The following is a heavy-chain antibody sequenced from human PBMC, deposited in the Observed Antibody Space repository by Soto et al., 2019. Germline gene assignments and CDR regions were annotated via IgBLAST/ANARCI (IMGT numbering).Heavy chain of an antibody. Sequence: QVQLVQSGAEVKKPGSSVKVSCKASGGTFSSYAISWVRQAPGQGLEWMGGIIPIFGTANYAQKFQGRVTITADESTSTAYMELSSLRSEDTAVYYCARGSPLEPLYDLLTGYSEASYYYYGMDVWGQGTTVTVSS. CDR2: IIPIFGTA. V-gene: IGHV1-69*01. J-gene: IGHJ6*02. D-gene: IGHD3-9*01. CDR1: GGTFSSYA. CDR3: ARGSPLEPLYDLLTGYSEASYYYYGMDV.